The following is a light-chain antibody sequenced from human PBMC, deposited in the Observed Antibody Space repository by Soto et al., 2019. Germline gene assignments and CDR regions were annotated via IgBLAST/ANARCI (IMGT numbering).Light chain of an antibody. V-gene: IGKV3-11*01. CDR3: QQRSNWPLT. J-gene: IGKJ4*02. Sequence: EIVLKQSPATLYLSPGERDTLSCRASQSVSSYLAWYRQKPGQAPRLLIYDASTRATGIPARFSGSGSVTAFTLTLGSREPEGFAVYYCQQRSNWPLTFGGGTKVEIK. CDR1: QSVSSY. CDR2: DAS.